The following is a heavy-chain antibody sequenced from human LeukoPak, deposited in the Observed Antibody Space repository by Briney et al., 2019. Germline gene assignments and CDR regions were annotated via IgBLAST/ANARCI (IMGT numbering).Heavy chain of an antibody. Sequence: SETLSLTCAVYGGSFSGYYWSWIRQPPGKGLEWIGEINHSGSTNYDSSLKRRVTISVDTSKNQFSLKLTSVTAADTAVYYCARGSHGYYDSRDGFDMWGRGTMVTVSS. CDR2: INHSGST. CDR1: GGSFSGYY. J-gene: IGHJ3*02. V-gene: IGHV4-34*01. CDR3: ARGSHGYYDSRDGFDM. D-gene: IGHD3-22*01.